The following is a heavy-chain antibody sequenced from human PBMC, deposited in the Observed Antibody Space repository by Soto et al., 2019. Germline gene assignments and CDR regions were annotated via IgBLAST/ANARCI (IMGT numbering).Heavy chain of an antibody. J-gene: IGHJ6*02. V-gene: IGHV3-11*04. CDR3: ARERPIAVAGREVGSPELAYSYYGMDV. D-gene: IGHD6-19*01. CDR1: GFTFSDYY. CDR2: ISSSGSTI. Sequence: GGSLRLSCAASGFTFSDYYMSWIRQAPGKGLEWVSYISSSGSTIYYADSVKGRFTISRDNAKNSRYLQMNSLRAEDPAVYYCARERPIAVAGREVGSPELAYSYYGMDVWGQGTTVTVSS.